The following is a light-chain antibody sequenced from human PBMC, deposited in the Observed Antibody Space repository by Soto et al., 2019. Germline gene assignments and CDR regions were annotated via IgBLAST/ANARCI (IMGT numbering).Light chain of an antibody. V-gene: IGLV2-14*03. CDR2: DVT. Sequence: QSALTQPASVSGSPGQSITISCTGTSSDVGGYNHVSWYQQHPGKAPKLMIYDVTDRPSGVSNRFSGSKSGNTASLAISRLQAEDEADYYCNSYTSTNTLVFGGGTKLTVL. CDR1: SSDVGGYNH. CDR3: NSYTSTNTLV. J-gene: IGLJ2*01.